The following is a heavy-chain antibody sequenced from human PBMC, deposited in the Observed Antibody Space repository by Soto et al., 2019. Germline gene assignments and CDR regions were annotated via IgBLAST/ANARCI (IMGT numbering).Heavy chain of an antibody. CDR1: GGSISSGGYY. J-gene: IGHJ5*02. Sequence: SETLSLTCTVSGGSISSGGYYWSWLRQHPGKGLEWIGYIYYSGSTYYNPSLKSRVTISVDTSKNQFSLKLSSVTAADTAVYYCARGARPNWFDPWGQGTLVTVSS. CDR3: ARGARPNWFDP. V-gene: IGHV4-31*03. D-gene: IGHD6-6*01. CDR2: IYYSGST.